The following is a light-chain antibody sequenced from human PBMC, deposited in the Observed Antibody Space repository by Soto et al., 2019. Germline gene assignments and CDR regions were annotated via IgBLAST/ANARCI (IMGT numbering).Light chain of an antibody. CDR2: GAS. Sequence: IELTQSPGTLSLSQGERATLPCRASQTFSNSFLSWFQQIPGQAPRLLIYGASMRATGIPDRFSGSGSGTDFTLTISRLEPEDFAVYYCQQYEASPPCTFGQGTRLEIK. CDR3: QQYEASPPCT. J-gene: IGKJ5*01. V-gene: IGKV3-20*01. CDR1: QTFSNSF.